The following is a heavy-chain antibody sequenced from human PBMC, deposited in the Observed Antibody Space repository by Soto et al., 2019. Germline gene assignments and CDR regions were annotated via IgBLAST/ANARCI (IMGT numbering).Heavy chain of an antibody. CDR3: ARGSILAAFGRSDY. CDR2: ISAHNGNT. CDR1: GYTFTNYG. Sequence: ASVKVSCKASGYTFTNYGISWVRQAPGQGLHWMGWISAHNGNTNYAHNLQGRVTMTRNTSISTAYMELSSLRSEDTAVYYCARGSILAAFGRSDYWGQGTLVTVSS. J-gene: IGHJ4*02. D-gene: IGHD1-26*01. V-gene: IGHV1-18*01.